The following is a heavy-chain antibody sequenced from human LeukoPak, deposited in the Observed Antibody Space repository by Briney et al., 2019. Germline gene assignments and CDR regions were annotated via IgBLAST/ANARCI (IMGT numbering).Heavy chain of an antibody. CDR1: GFTSSSYA. Sequence: YPGGSLRLSCAASGFTSSSYAMTWVRQAPGKGLEWVSSITGSAARTYYADSVKGRFTISRDNSKNTLYLQMSSLRAEDTALYYCAKHYGATSTWFDPWGLGTLVTVSS. J-gene: IGHJ5*02. V-gene: IGHV3-23*01. CDR2: ITGSAART. D-gene: IGHD4/OR15-4a*01. CDR3: AKHYGATSTWFDP.